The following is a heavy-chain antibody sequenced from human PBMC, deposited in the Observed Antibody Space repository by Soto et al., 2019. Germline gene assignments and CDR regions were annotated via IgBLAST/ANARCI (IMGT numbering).Heavy chain of an antibody. D-gene: IGHD3-22*01. CDR3: ARPRSSANSKGYDF. V-gene: IGHV1-69*13. J-gene: IGHJ4*02. CDR2: NVPIISTT. Sequence: ASEQVSFKACGGTFRNYPIALLQQAPGQELEWVRSNVPIISTTNYAKSLHGRVTLTADESSSIAYMELSSLNSADTALYYCARPRSSANSKGYDFWGQGTLVTVSS. CDR1: GGTFRNYP.